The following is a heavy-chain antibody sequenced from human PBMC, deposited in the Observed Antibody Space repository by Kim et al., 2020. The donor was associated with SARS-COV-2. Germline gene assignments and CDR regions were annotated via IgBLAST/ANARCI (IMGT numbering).Heavy chain of an antibody. D-gene: IGHD6-19*01. Sequence: SETLSLTCTVSGGSISSSSYNCGWIRQPPGKGLEWIGSIYYSGSTYYNPSLKSRVTISVDTSKNQFSLKLSSVTAADTAVYYCARRYSSGPGGYYFDYWGQGTLVTVSS. CDR1: GGSISSSSYN. V-gene: IGHV4-39*01. CDR3: ARRYSSGPGGYYFDY. J-gene: IGHJ4*02. CDR2: IYYSGST.